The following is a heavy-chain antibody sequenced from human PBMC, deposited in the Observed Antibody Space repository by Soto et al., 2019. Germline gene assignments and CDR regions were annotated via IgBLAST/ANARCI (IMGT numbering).Heavy chain of an antibody. D-gene: IGHD6-13*01. CDR3: ARSTGYISSWFSYNWFDP. V-gene: IGHV1-18*01. CDR2: ISANNGNT. Sequence: QAQLVQSGAEVKKPGASVKVSCRGSGYTFSSYGISWVRQGPGQGLEWMGWISANNGNTKYAQKVQGRVTMTTDTSTNTAYMELRALRSDDTAVYFCARSTGYISSWFSYNWFDPWGQGTLVTVSS. J-gene: IGHJ5*02. CDR1: GYTFSSYG.